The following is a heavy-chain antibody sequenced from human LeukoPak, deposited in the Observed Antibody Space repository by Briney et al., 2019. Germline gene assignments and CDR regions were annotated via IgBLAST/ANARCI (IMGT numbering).Heavy chain of an antibody. CDR2: INHSGST. V-gene: IGHV4-34*01. Sequence: SETLSLTCAVYGGSFSGYYWSWIRQPPGKGLEWIGEINHSGSTNYNPSLKSRVTISVDTSKNQFSLKLSSVTAADTAVYYCARGGYDYVWGSYRYPPFDYWGQGTLVTVSS. CDR1: GGSFSGYY. J-gene: IGHJ4*02. D-gene: IGHD3-16*02. CDR3: ARGGYDYVWGSYRYPPFDY.